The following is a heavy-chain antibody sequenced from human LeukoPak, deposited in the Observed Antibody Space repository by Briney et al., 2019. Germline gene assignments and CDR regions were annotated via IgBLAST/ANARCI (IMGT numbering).Heavy chain of an antibody. CDR2: IYTSGST. D-gene: IGHD3-9*01. CDR1: GRSISSYY. CDR3: ARGYFDWLLSEGGEFDY. V-gene: IGHV4-4*07. J-gene: IGHJ4*02. Sequence: SETLSLTCTVSGRSISSYYWSWIRQPAGKGLEWIGRIYTSGSTNYNPSLKSRVTMSVDTSKNQFSLKLSSVTAADTAVYYCARGYFDWLLSEGGEFDYWGQGTLVTVSS.